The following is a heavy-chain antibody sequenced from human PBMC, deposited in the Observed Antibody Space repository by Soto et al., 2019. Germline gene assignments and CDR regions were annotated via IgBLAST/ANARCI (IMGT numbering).Heavy chain of an antibody. V-gene: IGHV3-23*01. CDR1: GFTFSSYA. CDR2: ISGSGGST. CDR3: AKDQGQYYDYIWGSFPAY. J-gene: IGHJ4*02. D-gene: IGHD3-16*01. Sequence: GGSLRLSCAASGFTFSSYAMSWVRQAPGKGLEWVSAISGSGGSTYYADSVKGRFTISRDNSKNTLYLQMNSLRAEDTAVYYCAKDQGQYYDYIWGSFPAYWGQGTLVTVSS.